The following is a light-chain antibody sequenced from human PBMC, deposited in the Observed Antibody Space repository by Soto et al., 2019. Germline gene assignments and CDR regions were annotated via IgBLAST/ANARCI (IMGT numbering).Light chain of an antibody. J-gene: IGKJ1*01. CDR1: QSISNN. CDR2: GAS. CDR3: QQYNNWWT. Sequence: EIVMTQSPATLSVSPGERATLSCRASQSISNNLAWYHQRPGQAPRLLIYGASTRATGIPARFSGSGSGTDIPLTISSLQSEDFAVYYCQQYNNWWTFGQGTRVEIK. V-gene: IGKV3-15*01.